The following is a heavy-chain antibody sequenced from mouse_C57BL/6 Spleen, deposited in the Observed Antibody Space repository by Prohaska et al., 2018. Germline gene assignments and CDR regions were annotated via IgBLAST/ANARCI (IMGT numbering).Heavy chain of an antibody. J-gene: IGHJ3*01. Sequence: SVKIPCKASGYTFPDYKMDWVKQSHGKSLEWIGDINPNTGGTIYNQKFKGKATLTVDKSSSTAYMELRSLTSKDTAVYYCARRGSAWFAYWGQGTLVTVSA. V-gene: IGHV1-18*01. CDR1: GYTFPDYK. CDR2: INPNTGGT. CDR3: ARRGSAWFAY.